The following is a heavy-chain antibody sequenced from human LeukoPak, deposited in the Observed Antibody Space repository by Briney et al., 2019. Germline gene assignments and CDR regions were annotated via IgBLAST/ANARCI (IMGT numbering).Heavy chain of an antibody. CDR2: ISGSGGSR. V-gene: IGHV3-23*01. J-gene: IGHJ4*02. CDR1: GFTFSTYG. CDR3: AKFDRSSGLDY. D-gene: IGHD6-19*01. Sequence: GGSLRLSCAASGFTFSTYGMSWVRQAPGKGLEWVSGISGSGGSRFYTDSVKGRFTISRDNSKNTLYLQMNSLRAEDTAVYYCAKFDRSSGLDYWGQGTLVTVSS.